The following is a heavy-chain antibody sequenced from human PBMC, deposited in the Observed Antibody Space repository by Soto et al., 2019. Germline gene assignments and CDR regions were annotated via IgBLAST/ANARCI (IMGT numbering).Heavy chain of an antibody. Sequence: EVQLLESGGGLVQPGGSLRLSCAASGFTFSSYAMSWVRQAPGKGLEWVSAISGSGGSTYYADSVKGRFTISRDNSKNTLYLKMNSLRAEDTAVYYCAKDREPTPVTTHEYFQHWGQGTLVTVSS. CDR2: ISGSGGST. CDR3: AKDREPTPVTTHEYFQH. V-gene: IGHV3-23*01. D-gene: IGHD4-17*01. J-gene: IGHJ1*01. CDR1: GFTFSSYA.